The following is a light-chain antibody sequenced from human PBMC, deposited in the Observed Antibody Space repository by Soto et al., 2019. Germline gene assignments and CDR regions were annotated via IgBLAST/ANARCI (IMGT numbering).Light chain of an antibody. CDR1: SSNIGSNI. CDR3: AAWDDSLNGVV. CDR2: SND. Sequence: QLVLAQPPSASGTPGQRVTISCSGSSSNIGSNIVNWYQQLPGTAPNLLIYSNDQRPSGVPDRFSGSKSGTSASLAINGLQSEDEADYYCAAWDDSLNGVVFGGGTQLTVL. J-gene: IGLJ2*01. V-gene: IGLV1-44*01.